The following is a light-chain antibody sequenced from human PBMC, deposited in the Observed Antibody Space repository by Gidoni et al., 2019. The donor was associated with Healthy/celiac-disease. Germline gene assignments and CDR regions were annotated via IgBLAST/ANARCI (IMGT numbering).Light chain of an antibody. V-gene: IGKV1-39*01. Sequence: DIQMTQSPSSLSASVGDRVTITCRASQSISSYLNWYQQKPGKAPKLLIYSASSLQSGVPSRFTISGSGTYFTLTIRSLQPAAFATYYFQQSSSTPRTFGRGPKVEIK. CDR1: QSISSY. CDR3: QQSSSTPRT. CDR2: SAS. J-gene: IGKJ1*01.